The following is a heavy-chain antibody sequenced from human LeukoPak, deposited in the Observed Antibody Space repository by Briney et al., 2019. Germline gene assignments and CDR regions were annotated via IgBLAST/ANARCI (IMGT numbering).Heavy chain of an antibody. D-gene: IGHD6-13*01. CDR3: ARDRVSSSWYPNWFDP. J-gene: IGHJ5*02. V-gene: IGHV3-7*01. CDR1: GFTVSSNY. Sequence: HPGGSLRLSCAASGFTVSSNYMSWVRRAPGKGLEWVANIKQDGSEKYYVDSVKGRFTISRDNAKNSLYLQMNSLRAEDTAVYYCARDRVSSSWYPNWFDPWGQGTLVTVSS. CDR2: IKQDGSEK.